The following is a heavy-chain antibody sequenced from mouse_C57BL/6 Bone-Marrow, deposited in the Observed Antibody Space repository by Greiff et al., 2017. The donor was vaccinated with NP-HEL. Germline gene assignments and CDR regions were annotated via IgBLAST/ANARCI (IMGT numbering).Heavy chain of an antibody. CDR2: IDPEDGET. J-gene: IGHJ4*01. D-gene: IGHD3-2*02. CDR3: ASPRQLRLRWAMDY. Sequence: EVQLQQSGAELVKPGASVKLSCTASGFNIKDYYMHWVKQRTEQGLEWIGRIDPEDGETKYAPKFQGKATLTADTSSNTAYLQLSSLTSEDTAVEYGASPRQLRLRWAMDYWGQGTSVTVSS. V-gene: IGHV14-2*01. CDR1: GFNIKDYY.